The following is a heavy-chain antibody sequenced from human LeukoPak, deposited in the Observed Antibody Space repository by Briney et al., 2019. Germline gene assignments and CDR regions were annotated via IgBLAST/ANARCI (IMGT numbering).Heavy chain of an antibody. CDR1: GFTFSTYG. D-gene: IGHD3-3*01. CDR2: IRYDGSNK. Sequence: GGSLRLSCAASGFTFSTYGIHWVRQAPGKGLEWVAFIRYDGSNKYYADSVKGRFTISRDNSKNTLYLQMNSLRAEDTAVYYCARDRGDFWSGYYSEYMDVWGKGTTVTVSS. CDR3: ARDRGDFWSGYYSEYMDV. J-gene: IGHJ6*03. V-gene: IGHV3-30*02.